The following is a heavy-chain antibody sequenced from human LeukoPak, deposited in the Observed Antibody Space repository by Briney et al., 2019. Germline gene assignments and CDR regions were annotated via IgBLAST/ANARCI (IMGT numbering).Heavy chain of an antibody. CDR2: MNPNSGNT. CDR1: GYTFTSYV. Sequence: GASVKVSCKASGYTFTSYVINWVRQATGQGLEWMGWMNPNSGNTGYAQKFRGRVTMTRNTSISTAYMELSSLRSEDTAVYYCARAEYYYYYMDVWGKGTTVTVSS. CDR3: ARAEYYYYYMDV. J-gene: IGHJ6*03. V-gene: IGHV1-8*01.